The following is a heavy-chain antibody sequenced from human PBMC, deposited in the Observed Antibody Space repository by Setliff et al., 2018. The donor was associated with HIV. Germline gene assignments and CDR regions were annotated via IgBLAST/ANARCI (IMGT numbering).Heavy chain of an antibody. D-gene: IGHD4-4*01. Sequence: GSLRLSCAAFGFTFSSYGMSWVRQAPGKGLGWVAFIRYDSNSQYLADSVKCGFTISSDNSKNTLNLHLNSLRGEDTAVYFCAKDRALFTVPVLGRLDFDYWGRGTLVTVSS. CDR2: IRYDSNSQ. CDR1: GFTFSSYG. J-gene: IGHJ4*02. CDR3: AKDRALFTVPVLGRLDFDY. V-gene: IGHV3-30*02.